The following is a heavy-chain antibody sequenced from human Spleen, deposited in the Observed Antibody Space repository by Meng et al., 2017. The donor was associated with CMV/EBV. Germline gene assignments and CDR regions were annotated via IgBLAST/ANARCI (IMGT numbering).Heavy chain of an antibody. Sequence: TSGVGVGGIRQHQGKALEWRALIYWNDDKRYSPSLKSRLTITKDTSKNQVVLTMTNMDPVDTATYYCAHRRRRPDCSSTSCYGWFDPWGQGTLVTVSS. CDR3: AHRRRRPDCSSTSCYGWFDP. J-gene: IGHJ5*02. CDR1: TSGVG. CDR2: IYWNDDK. V-gene: IGHV2-5*01. D-gene: IGHD2-2*01.